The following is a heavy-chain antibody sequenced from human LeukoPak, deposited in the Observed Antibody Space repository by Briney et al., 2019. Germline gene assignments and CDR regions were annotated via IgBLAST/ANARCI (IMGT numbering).Heavy chain of an antibody. CDR1: GGSISSYY. V-gene: IGHV4-4*07. D-gene: IGHD4-17*01. CDR3: ARVSRTVTTSPHYYYYGMDI. J-gene: IGHJ6*04. CDR2: IYTSGGT. Sequence: SETLSLTCTVSGGSISSYYWSWIRQPAGKGLEWIGRIYTSGGTNYNPSLKSRVTMSVDTSKNQFSLKLSSVTAADTAVYYCARVSRTVTTSPHYYYYGMDIWGKGTTVTVSS.